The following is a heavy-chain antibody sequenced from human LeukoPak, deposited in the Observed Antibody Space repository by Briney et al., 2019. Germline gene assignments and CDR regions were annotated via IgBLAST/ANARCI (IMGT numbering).Heavy chain of an antibody. CDR2: ISAYNGNT. D-gene: IGHD6-19*01. CDR1: GYTFTSYG. Sequence: ASVKVSCKASGYTFTSYGISWVRQAPGQGLEWMGWISAYNGNTNYAQKLQGRVTMTTDTSTSTAYMELRSLRSDDTAVYYCARPPVYSSGWVPFDYWGQGTLVTVSS. J-gene: IGHJ4*02. V-gene: IGHV1-18*01. CDR3: ARPPVYSSGWVPFDY.